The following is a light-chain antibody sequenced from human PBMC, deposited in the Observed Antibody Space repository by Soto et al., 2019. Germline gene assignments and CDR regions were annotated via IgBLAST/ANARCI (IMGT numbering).Light chain of an antibody. V-gene: IGKV4-1*01. CDR1: QSVLNSSNNKNH. J-gene: IGKJ1*01. CDR3: QQSYSTLPT. CDR2: GAS. Sequence: SCWSSQSVLNSSNNKNHLSWYQQKPGQPPRLLIYGASTRESGVPDRFSGSGSGTDFTLTISSLQAEDVAIYYCQQSYSTLPTFGRGTKVGIK.